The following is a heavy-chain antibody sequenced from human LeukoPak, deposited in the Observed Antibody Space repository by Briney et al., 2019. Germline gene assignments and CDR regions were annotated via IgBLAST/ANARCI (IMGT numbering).Heavy chain of an antibody. CDR3: ARALGYSYGYEWFDP. Sequence: GGSLRLSCAASGFILSSYWMSWVRQAPGKGLAWVANIKEDGSEKYYVDSVKGRFTISRDNAKNSLYLQMNSLRAEDTAVYYCARALGYSYGYEWFDPWGQGTLVTVSS. D-gene: IGHD5-18*01. CDR2: IKEDGSEK. J-gene: IGHJ5*02. CDR1: GFILSSYW. V-gene: IGHV3-7*05.